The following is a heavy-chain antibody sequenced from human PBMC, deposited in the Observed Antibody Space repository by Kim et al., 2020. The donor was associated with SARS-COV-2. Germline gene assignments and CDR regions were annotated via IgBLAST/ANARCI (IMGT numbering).Heavy chain of an antibody. CDR1: GFAVYRFD. J-gene: IGHJ4*02. D-gene: IGHD6-19*01. CDR3: AKDHPSPGWPRFGD. Sequence: GGSLRLSCAASGFAVYRFDMNWVRQAPGKGLEWISAITNNNGKTYYQDSVKGRFTISRDESKNIVYLHMNSLSVEDTAVYYCAKDHPSPGWPRFGDWGQG. V-gene: IGHV3-23*01. CDR2: ITNNNGKT.